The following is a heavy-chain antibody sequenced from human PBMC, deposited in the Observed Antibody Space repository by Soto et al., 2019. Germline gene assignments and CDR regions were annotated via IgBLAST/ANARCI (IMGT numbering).Heavy chain of an antibody. V-gene: IGHV3-21*01. J-gene: IGHJ4*02. CDR3: ARGAGSAGDYFDY. CDR2: ISSSSSYI. CDR1: GFTLSSYS. D-gene: IGHD6-19*01. Sequence: EVQLVESGGGLVKPGGSLRLSCAASGFTLSSYSMNWVRQAPGKGLEWVSSISSSSSYIYYADSVKGRFTISRDNAKNSLYLQMNSLRAEDTAVYYCARGAGSAGDYFDYWGQGTLVTVSS.